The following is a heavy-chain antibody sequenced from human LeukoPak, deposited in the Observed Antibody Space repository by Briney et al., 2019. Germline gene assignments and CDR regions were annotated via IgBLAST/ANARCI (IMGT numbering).Heavy chain of an antibody. CDR3: ARDESYYDSSGYYYYYMDV. CDR1: GYSISSSYY. CDR2: IYYSGST. V-gene: IGHV4-61*01. J-gene: IGHJ6*03. Sequence: SETLSLTCTVSGYSISSSYYWSWIRQPPGKGLEWIGYIYYSGSTNYNPSLKSRVTISVDTSKNQFSLKLSSVTAADTAVYYCARDESYYDSSGYYYYYMDVWGKGTTVTVSS. D-gene: IGHD3-22*01.